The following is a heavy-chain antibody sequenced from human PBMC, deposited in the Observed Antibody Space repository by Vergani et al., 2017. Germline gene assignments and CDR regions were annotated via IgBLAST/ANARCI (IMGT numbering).Heavy chain of an antibody. J-gene: IGHJ4*02. CDR3: ARAGIWLPNN. Sequence: QVQLQQWGAGLVKPSETLSLTCVVHGGSLSGSDWSWIRQPPGKGLEWIGEINHSGSANYNPSLQSRVTISIDTSKNQFSLRLFSVTAADTAVYYCARAGIWLPNNWGQGTLVTVS. CDR1: GGSLSGSD. V-gene: IGHV4-34*02. CDR2: INHSGSA. D-gene: IGHD3-9*01.